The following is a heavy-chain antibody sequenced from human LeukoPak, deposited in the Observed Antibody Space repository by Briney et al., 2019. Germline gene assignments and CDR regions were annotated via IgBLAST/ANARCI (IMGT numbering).Heavy chain of an antibody. CDR3: ARVVPAGATPDY. V-gene: IGHV1-46*01. CDR2: INPSGGST. D-gene: IGHD1-26*01. J-gene: IGHJ4*02. Sequence: ASVKVSCKASGYTFTSYYMHWVRQAPGQGFEWMGIINPSGGSTSYAQKFQGRVTMTRDMSTSTVYMELSSLRSEDTAVYYCARVVPAGATPDYWGQGTLVTVSS. CDR1: GYTFTSYY.